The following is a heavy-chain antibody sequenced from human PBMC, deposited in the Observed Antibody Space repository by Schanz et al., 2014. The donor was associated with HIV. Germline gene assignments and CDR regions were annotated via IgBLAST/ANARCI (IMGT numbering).Heavy chain of an antibody. CDR3: VRVANYNGDDYYQRSHFDL. J-gene: IGHJ4*02. CDR1: GGTLSNYA. D-gene: IGHD3-16*01. Sequence: QVQLVQSGAEVKKTGSPVKVSCKAFGGTLSNYAISWVRQAPGQGLEWLGLIMPKFGTENYAQKYQGRVTLTADATTAYMDLSSLKFEDTAVYYCVRVANYNGDDYYQRSHFDLWGQGTLVTVSS. CDR2: IMPKFGTE. V-gene: IGHV1-69*01.